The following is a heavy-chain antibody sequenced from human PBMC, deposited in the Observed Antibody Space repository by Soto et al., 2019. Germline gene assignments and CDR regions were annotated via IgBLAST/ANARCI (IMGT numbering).Heavy chain of an antibody. CDR2: ISGSGGST. D-gene: IGHD3-22*01. Sequence: GGSLRLSCAASGFTFSSYAMSWVRQAPGKGLEWVSAISGSGGSTYYADSVKGRFTISIDNSKNTLYLQMNSLRAEDTAVYYCAKERPRDSSRYQGLDYLRQGTLVTFSS. V-gene: IGHV3-23*01. CDR1: GFTFSSYA. CDR3: AKERPRDSSRYQGLDY. J-gene: IGHJ4*02.